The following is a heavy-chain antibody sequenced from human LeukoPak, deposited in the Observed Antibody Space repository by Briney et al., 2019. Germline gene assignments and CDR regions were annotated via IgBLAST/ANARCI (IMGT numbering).Heavy chain of an antibody. CDR1: GFTFSDYY. CDR3: ARDLRDYYDSSGYSLPFAY. J-gene: IGHJ4*02. V-gene: IGHV3-11*05. Sequence: KPGGSLRLSCAASGFTFSDYYMSWIRQAPGKGLEWLSYISSSTCYTNYADSVRGRFTISRDNAKNSLYLQMNSLRAEDTAVYYCARDLRDYYDSSGYSLPFAYWGQGTLVTVSS. D-gene: IGHD3-22*01. CDR2: ISSSTCYT.